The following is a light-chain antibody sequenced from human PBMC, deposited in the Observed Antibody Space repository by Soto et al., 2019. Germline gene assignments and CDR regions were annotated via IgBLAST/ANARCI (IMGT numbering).Light chain of an antibody. CDR2: DAT. CDR1: QSVGSS. Sequence: EIVLIQSPATLSLSPGERAIVSCRASQSVGSSLAWYQHKPGQGPRLLIYDATNRAADIPARFRGSGSGTDFTLTISRLEPEDFAVYFCQQRTNWPQVTFGGGTKVEIK. CDR3: QQRTNWPQVT. V-gene: IGKV3-11*01. J-gene: IGKJ4*01.